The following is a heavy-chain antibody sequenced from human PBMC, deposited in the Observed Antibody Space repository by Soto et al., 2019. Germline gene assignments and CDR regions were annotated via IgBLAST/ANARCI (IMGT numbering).Heavy chain of an antibody. CDR3: ARERITMVRGAQGGYSYYGMDV. Sequence: QVQLVQSGAEVKKPGSSVKVSCKASGGTFSSYAISWVRQAPGQGLEWMGGIIPIFGTAKYAQKLQGRVTITADETTSKAYMELSSLRSEDTAVYYCARERITMVRGAQGGYSYYGMDVWGQGTTVTVSS. CDR1: GGTFSSYA. CDR2: IIPIFGTA. J-gene: IGHJ6*02. V-gene: IGHV1-69*01. D-gene: IGHD3-10*01.